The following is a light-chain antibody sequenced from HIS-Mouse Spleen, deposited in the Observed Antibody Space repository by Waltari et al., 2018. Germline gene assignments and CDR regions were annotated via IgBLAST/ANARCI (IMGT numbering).Light chain of an antibody. CDR2: DVS. CDR1: SSDVGGYNS. V-gene: IGLV2-14*03. Sequence: QSALTQPASVSGSPGQSITISGTGTSSDVGGYNSGSWYQQHPGKPPKLMIYDVSNRPSGVSNRFSGSKSGNTASLTISGLQAEDEADYYCSSYTSSSTVVFGGGTKLTVL. CDR3: SSYTSSSTVV. J-gene: IGLJ2*01.